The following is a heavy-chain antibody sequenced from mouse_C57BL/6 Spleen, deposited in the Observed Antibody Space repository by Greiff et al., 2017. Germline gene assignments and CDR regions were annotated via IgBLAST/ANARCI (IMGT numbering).Heavy chain of an antibody. Sequence: QVQLQQSGAELVKPGASVKLSCKASGYTFTEYTIHWVKQRSGQGLEWIGWFYPGSGSIKYNEKFKDKATLTADTSSSTAYMQLSSLTSEDSSVYYCARDPLLRYAMDYWGQGTSVTVSS. CDR2: FYPGSGSI. CDR3: ARDPLLRYAMDY. CDR1: GYTFTEYT. J-gene: IGHJ4*01. D-gene: IGHD1-2*01. V-gene: IGHV1-62-2*01.